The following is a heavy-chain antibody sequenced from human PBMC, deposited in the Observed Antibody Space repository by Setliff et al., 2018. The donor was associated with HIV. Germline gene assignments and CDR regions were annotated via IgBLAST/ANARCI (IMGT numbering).Heavy chain of an antibody. CDR3: ARPTTGVGGGAAFDI. CDR1: GGSISSGGYY. CDR2: IYYSGTT. V-gene: IGHV4-31*02. Sequence: KPSETLSLTCTVSGGSISSGGYYWSWIRQHPGKGLEWIGYIYYSGTTHYNPSLKSRVFISVDTSKNQLSLKLNSVTAADTAVYFCARPTTGVGGGAAFDIWGQGTMVTVSS. D-gene: IGHD2-8*01. J-gene: IGHJ3*02.